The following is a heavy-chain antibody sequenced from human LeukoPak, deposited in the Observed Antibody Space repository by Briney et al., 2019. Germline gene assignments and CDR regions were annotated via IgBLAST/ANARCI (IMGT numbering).Heavy chain of an antibody. V-gene: IGHV1-3*01. J-gene: IGHJ6*03. CDR3: ARGRGTSGTNRDFYYYYCMDV. D-gene: IGHD2-2*01. CDR1: GYIFTDYA. Sequence: ASVKVSCKASGYIFTDYAIHWLRQAPGQRPEWMGWMNAGNGSTKYSQKFQGRITLIRDTSAATAYMELSSLRHDDLAVYYCARGRGTSGTNRDFYYYYCMDVWGKGTTVTVSS. CDR2: MNAGNGST.